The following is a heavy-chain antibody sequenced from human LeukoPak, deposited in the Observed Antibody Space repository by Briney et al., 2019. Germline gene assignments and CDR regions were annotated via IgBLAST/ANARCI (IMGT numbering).Heavy chain of an antibody. V-gene: IGHV3-23*01. Sequence: PGGSLRLSCAASGFTFSSYAMNWVRQAPGKGLEWVSTTSGSGSSTYYADSVKGRFTISRDNSKNTLYLQMNSLRADDTAVYYRAKPFTVIAPNWFDPWGQGTLVTVSS. CDR1: GFTFSSYA. CDR3: AKPFTVIAPNWFDP. CDR2: TSGSGSST. J-gene: IGHJ5*02. D-gene: IGHD2-15*01.